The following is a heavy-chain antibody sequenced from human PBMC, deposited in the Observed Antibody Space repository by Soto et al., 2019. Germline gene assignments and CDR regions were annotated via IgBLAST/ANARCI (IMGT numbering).Heavy chain of an antibody. Sequence: ELQLVESGGGLVQPGGSLRLSCAASGFTLSTYDMHWVRQATGKGLEWVAALSYAGDTYYPGSVKGRFTVSREGAKNSLYLQMNSLTAGDTAVYYCAKGPRSASGYYYMDVWGKGTTVTVSS. CDR1: GFTLSTYD. CDR2: LSYAGDT. V-gene: IGHV3-13*01. J-gene: IGHJ6*03. CDR3: AKGPRSASGYYYMDV. D-gene: IGHD3-10*01.